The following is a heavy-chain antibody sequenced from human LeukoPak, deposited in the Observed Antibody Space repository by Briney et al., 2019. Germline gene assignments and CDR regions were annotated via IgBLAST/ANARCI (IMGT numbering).Heavy chain of an antibody. Sequence: SVKVSCKASGGTFSSYAISWVRQAPRPRLEWMGGISPIFGTAHHAQKFQGRVTITADESTSTAYMELSSLRSEDTAVYYCARDSCGGDCYTPEDYYYYGMDVWGQGTTVTVSS. CDR1: GGTFSSYA. J-gene: IGHJ6*02. V-gene: IGHV1-69*01. D-gene: IGHD2-21*02. CDR3: ARDSCGGDCYTPEDYYYYGMDV. CDR2: ISPIFGTA.